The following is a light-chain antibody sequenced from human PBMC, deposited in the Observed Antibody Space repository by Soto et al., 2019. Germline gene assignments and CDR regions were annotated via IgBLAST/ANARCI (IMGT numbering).Light chain of an antibody. CDR2: GSS. V-gene: IGKV3-20*01. CDR1: QRVSNNY. CDR3: QQYGRSRPYI. Sequence: EGVLTQSPGTLPLSPGERATLSCRASQRVSNNYFARYQQNLGQAPRLLIFGSSDRATGTPDRFSGSGSGTDFTLTISRLEPEELPVYSRQQYGRSRPYILGKGTKLEI. J-gene: IGKJ2*01.